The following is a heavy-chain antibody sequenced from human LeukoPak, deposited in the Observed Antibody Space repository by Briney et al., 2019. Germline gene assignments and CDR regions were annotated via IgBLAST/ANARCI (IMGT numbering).Heavy chain of an antibody. CDR3: ARHPPGSASGWHSLDF. CDR2: ICCGGST. V-gene: IGHV4-59*08. J-gene: IGHJ4*02. D-gene: IGHD6-19*01. Sequence: SETLSLTCTVSGASISYNYWSWIRQPPGMGLEWLGYICCGGSTYYNPSLSSRVTISEDTSKNQFSLSLSSVTAADTAVYYCARHPPGSASGWHSLDFWGQGALVTVSS. CDR1: GASISYNY.